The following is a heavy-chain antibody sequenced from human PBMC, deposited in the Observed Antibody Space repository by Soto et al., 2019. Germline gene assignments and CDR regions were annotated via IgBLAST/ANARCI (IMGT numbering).Heavy chain of an antibody. CDR3: ARDGADYSNHAYDYYYYYMDV. Sequence: GGSLRLSCAASGFTFSSYWMSWVRQAPGKGLECVANIKQDGSEKYYVDSVKGRFTISRDNAKNSLYLQMNSLRAEDTAVYYCARDGADYSNHAYDYYYYYMDVWGKGTTVTVSS. CDR1: GFTFSSYW. CDR2: IKQDGSEK. D-gene: IGHD4-4*01. J-gene: IGHJ6*03. V-gene: IGHV3-7*01.